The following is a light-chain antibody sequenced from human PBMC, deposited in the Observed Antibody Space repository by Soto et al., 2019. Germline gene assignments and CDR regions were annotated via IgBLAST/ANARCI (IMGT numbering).Light chain of an antibody. Sequence: QSVLTQPPSVSAAPGQKVTISCSGSSSNIGNRDVSWYQQLPGTAPRLLIYDNIKRPSGIPDRFSGSKSGTSATLGITGLQTGDEADYYCGTWDGSLSAVVLGGGTKVTVL. V-gene: IGLV1-51*01. CDR3: GTWDGSLSAVV. CDR2: DNI. CDR1: SSNIGNRD. J-gene: IGLJ2*01.